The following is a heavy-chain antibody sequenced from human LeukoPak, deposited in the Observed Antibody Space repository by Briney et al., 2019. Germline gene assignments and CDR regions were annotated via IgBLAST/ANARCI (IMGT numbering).Heavy chain of an antibody. V-gene: IGHV4-59*01. D-gene: IGHD6-25*01. Sequence: SETLSLTCTVSGGSISSYYWSWIRQPPGKGLEWIGYIYYSGSTNCNPSLKSRVTISVDTSKNQFSLKLSSVTAADTAVYYCASAYSSGGAFDIWGQGTMVTVSS. CDR3: ASAYSSGGAFDI. CDR2: IYYSGST. CDR1: GGSISSYY. J-gene: IGHJ3*02.